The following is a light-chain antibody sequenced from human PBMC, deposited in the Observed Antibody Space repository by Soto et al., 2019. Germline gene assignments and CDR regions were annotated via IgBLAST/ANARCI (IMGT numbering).Light chain of an antibody. CDR1: QNINAW. J-gene: IGKJ1*01. Sequence: DIHMTQSPSSLSVSVGDRVTITCRTSQNINAWLAWYQQRPGQAPKLLIYDASSVQSGVPSRFSGSGSGTEFTLTISSLQPDDFATYYCQQYNSYSGTFGQGTKVDIK. V-gene: IGKV1-5*01. CDR2: DAS. CDR3: QQYNSYSGT.